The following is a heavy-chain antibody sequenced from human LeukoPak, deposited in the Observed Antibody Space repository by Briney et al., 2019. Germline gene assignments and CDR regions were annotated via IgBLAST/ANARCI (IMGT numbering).Heavy chain of an antibody. CDR3: ARVGSITGTTYFDY. CDR2: IYYSGST. CDR1: GGSISSYY. V-gene: IGHV4-59*01. J-gene: IGHJ4*02. D-gene: IGHD1-7*01. Sequence: PSETLSLTCTVSGGSISSYYWSWIRQPPGKGLEWIGYIYYSGSTNYNPSLKSRVTISVDTSKNQFSPKLSSVTAADTAVYYCARVGSITGTTYFDYWGQGTLVTVSS.